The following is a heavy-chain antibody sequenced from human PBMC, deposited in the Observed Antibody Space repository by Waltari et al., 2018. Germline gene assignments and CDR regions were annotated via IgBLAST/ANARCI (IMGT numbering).Heavy chain of an antibody. CDR2: LYYSGST. V-gene: IGHV4-61*01. CDR3: AREGVGATSLAY. CDR1: GGSVSRGSYH. D-gene: IGHD1-26*01. Sequence: QVQLQESGPGLVKPSETLSLTCTVSGGSVSRGSYHWSWIRQPPGKGLEWIGYLYYSGSTNYNPSLMSRATISLDKSKSQFSLMLNSVTAADTAVYYCAREGVGATSLAYWGQGILVTVSS. J-gene: IGHJ4*02.